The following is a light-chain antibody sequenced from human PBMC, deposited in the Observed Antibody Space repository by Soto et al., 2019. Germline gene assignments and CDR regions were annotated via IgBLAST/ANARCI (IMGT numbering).Light chain of an antibody. Sequence: QAVVTQPPSVSGSPGQSVTISCAGTSSDVGSFNRVSWYQQPPGTAPRLMIYEVIYRPSGVPDRFAGSKSGNTASLTISGLQAEDEADYYCSSYTTSGTLVFGGGTQLTVL. CDR2: EVI. J-gene: IGLJ3*02. CDR3: SSYTTSGTLV. V-gene: IGLV2-18*02. CDR1: SSDVGSFNR.